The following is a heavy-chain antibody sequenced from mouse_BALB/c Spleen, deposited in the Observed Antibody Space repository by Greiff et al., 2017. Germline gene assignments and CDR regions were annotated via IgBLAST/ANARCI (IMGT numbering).Heavy chain of an antibody. V-gene: IGHV14-3*02. CDR1: GFNIKDTY. D-gene: IGHD2-14*01. Sequence: EVQLQQSGAELVKPGASVKLSCTASGFNIKDTYMHWVKQRPEQGLEWIGRIDPANGNTKYDPKFQGKATITADTSSNTAYLQLSSLTSEDTAVYYCAYLYYRDRVDYWGQGTSVTVSS. CDR3: AYLYYRDRVDY. CDR2: IDPANGNT. J-gene: IGHJ4*01.